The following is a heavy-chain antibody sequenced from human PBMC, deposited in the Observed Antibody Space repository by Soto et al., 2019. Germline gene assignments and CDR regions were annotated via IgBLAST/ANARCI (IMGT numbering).Heavy chain of an antibody. CDR2: IWYDGSNK. D-gene: IGHD3-10*01. CDR1: GFTFSSYG. J-gene: IGHJ5*02. V-gene: IGHV3-33*01. CDR3: ARGEKYYGSGTVVEYWFDP. Sequence: QVQLVESGGGVVQPGRSLRLSCAASGFTFSSYGMHWVRQAPGKGLEWVAVIWYDGSNKYYADSVKGRFTISRDNSKNTLYLQMNSLNAEDTAVYYCARGEKYYGSGTVVEYWFDPWGQGTLVTVSS.